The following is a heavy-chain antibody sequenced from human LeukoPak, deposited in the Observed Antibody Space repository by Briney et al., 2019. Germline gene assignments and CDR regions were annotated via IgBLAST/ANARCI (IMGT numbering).Heavy chain of an antibody. D-gene: IGHD6-13*01. CDR1: GFTVSSNY. J-gene: IGHJ4*02. V-gene: IGHV3-53*04. CDR3: ARVSRIAAASFDY. Sequence: GGSLRLSCAASGFTVSSNYMSWVRQAPGKGLEWVSVIYSGGSTYYADSVKGRFTISRHSSKNTLYLQMNSLRAEDTAVYYCARVSRIAAASFDYWGQGTLVTVSS. CDR2: IYSGGST.